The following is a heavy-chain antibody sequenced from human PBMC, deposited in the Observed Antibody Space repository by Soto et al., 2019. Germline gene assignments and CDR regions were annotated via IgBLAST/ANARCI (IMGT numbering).Heavy chain of an antibody. J-gene: IGHJ5*02. CDR3: AGEGYYYDSSGYWHWFDP. Sequence: PSETLSLTCTVSGGSISSYYWSWIRQPPGKGLEWIGYIYYSGSTNYTPSLKSRVTISVDTSKNQFSLKLSSVTAADTAVYYCAGEGYYYDSSGYWHWFDPWGQGTLVTVSS. CDR1: GGSISSYY. CDR2: IYYSGST. V-gene: IGHV4-59*01. D-gene: IGHD3-22*01.